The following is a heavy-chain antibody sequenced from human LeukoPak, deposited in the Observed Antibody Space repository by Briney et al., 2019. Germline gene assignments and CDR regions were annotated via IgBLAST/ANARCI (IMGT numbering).Heavy chain of an antibody. J-gene: IGHJ4*02. Sequence: ASVKVSCKASGYTFTGYYMHWVRQAPGQGLEWMGWISVYRSKTNYAQKFQGRITLTTDASTRTTFMELRSLRSDDTAVYYCARDNGDYNFDYWGQGTLVTVSS. CDR3: ARDNGDYNFDY. CDR1: GYTFTGYY. V-gene: IGHV1-18*04. D-gene: IGHD4-17*01. CDR2: ISVYRSKT.